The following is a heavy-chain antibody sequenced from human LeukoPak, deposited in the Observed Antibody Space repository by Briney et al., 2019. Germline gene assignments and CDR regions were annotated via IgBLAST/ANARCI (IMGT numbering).Heavy chain of an antibody. D-gene: IGHD3-22*01. CDR2: FDPEDGET. J-gene: IGHJ5*02. CDR1: GYTLTKLS. CDR3: ATGYYYDSSGLNWFDP. Sequence: ASVKVSCKVSGYTLTKLSMHWVRQAPGKGLEWMGGFDPEDGETIYAQKFQGRVTMTEDTSTDTAYMELSSLRSEDTAVYYCATGYYYDSSGLNWFDPWGQGTLVTVSS. V-gene: IGHV1-24*01.